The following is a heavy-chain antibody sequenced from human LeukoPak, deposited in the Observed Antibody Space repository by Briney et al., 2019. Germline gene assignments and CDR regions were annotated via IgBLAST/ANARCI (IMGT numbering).Heavy chain of an antibody. V-gene: IGHV1-69*13. CDR1: GGAFSSYA. CDR2: IIPIFGTA. Sequence: GASVKVSCTASGGAFSSYAISWVRQAPGQGLEWMGGIIPIFGTANYAQKFQGRVTITADESTSTAYMELSSLRSEDTAVYYCARGQVGVAGDYWGQGTLVTVSS. CDR3: ARGQVGVAGDY. D-gene: IGHD6-19*01. J-gene: IGHJ4*02.